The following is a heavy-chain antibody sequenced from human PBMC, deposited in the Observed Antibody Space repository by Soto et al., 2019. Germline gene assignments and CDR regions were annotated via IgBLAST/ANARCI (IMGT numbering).Heavy chain of an antibody. J-gene: IGHJ4*02. V-gene: IGHV2-5*02. CDR3: AHSTLTTWFDY. Sequence: QITLKESGPALVKPTQALTLTCTFSGFSLSTSGVGVGWIRQPPGKALEWLVLIYWDDDKRYSPSPKSRHTITKNTTKNQVVITMTNMDPMDTATYYCAHSTLTTWFDYWGQETLVTDSS. CDR1: GFSLSTSGVG. D-gene: IGHD4-4*01. CDR2: IYWDDDK.